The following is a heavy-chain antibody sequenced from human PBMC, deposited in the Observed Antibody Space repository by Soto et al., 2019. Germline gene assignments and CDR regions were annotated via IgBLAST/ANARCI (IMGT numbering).Heavy chain of an antibody. Sequence: SETLSLTCSVSGGSITSGDYYWSWIRQPPGKGLEWIGYIYYSGSTFDNPSLKSRISMSVDTSKNQFSLKVSSVTAADTAVYYCARVADPYDIWGQGTPVTVSS. CDR3: ARVADPYDI. CDR2: IYYSGST. CDR1: GGSITSGDYY. J-gene: IGHJ6*02. V-gene: IGHV4-30-4*01.